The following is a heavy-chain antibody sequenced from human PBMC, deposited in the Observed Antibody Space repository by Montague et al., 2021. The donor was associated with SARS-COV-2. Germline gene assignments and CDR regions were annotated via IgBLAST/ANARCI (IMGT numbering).Heavy chain of an antibody. Sequence: SETLSLTCTVSGGSISSYYWSWIRQPPGKGLEWIGYIYYSGSTNYNPSLKGRVTISLDTSKNQFSLKLNSVTAADTAVYYCARGSYGPDASDIWGQGTMVTVSS. CDR3: ARGSYGPDASDI. CDR1: GGSISSYY. D-gene: IGHD5-18*01. J-gene: IGHJ3*02. CDR2: IYYSGST. V-gene: IGHV4-59*01.